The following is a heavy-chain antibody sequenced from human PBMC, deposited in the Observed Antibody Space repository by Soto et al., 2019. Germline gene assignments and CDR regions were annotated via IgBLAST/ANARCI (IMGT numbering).Heavy chain of an antibody. CDR1: GGSISSSSYY. D-gene: IGHD6-13*01. V-gene: IGHV4-39*01. J-gene: IGHJ5*02. Sequence: LFLTCTVSGGSISSSSYYWGWIRQPPGKGLEWIGSIYYSGSTYYNPSLKSRVTISVDTSKNQFSLKLSSVTAADTAVYYCARHRPQAAAGTKGRWFDPWGQGTLVTVSS. CDR3: ARHRPQAAAGTKGRWFDP. CDR2: IYYSGST.